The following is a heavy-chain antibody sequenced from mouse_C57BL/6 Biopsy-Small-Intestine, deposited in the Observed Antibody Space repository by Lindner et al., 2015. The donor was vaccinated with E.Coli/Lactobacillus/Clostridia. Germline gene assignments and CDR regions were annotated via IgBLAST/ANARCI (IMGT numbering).Heavy chain of an antibody. CDR1: GYAFSSYW. CDR2: IYPGDGDT. J-gene: IGHJ3*01. D-gene: IGHD2-4*01. Sequence: VQLQESGAELVKPGASVKISCKASGYAFSSYWMNWVKQRPGKGLEWIGQIYPGDGDTNYNGKFKGKATLTADKSSSTAYMQLSSLTSEDSAVYFYARSGYDYSFAYWGQGTLVTVSA. V-gene: IGHV1-80*01. CDR3: ARSGYDYSFAY.